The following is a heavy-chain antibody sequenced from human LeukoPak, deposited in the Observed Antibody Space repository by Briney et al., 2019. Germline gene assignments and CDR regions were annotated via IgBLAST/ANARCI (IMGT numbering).Heavy chain of an antibody. Sequence: SETLSLTCTVFGYFISSGFYWGWIRQPPGKGLEWIGSIYHSGSTDYNESLKSRVTITVDTSQNQISLKLRSVTAADTAVYYCARAGEYCGDDCHSEHYYGLDVWGQGTTVTVSS. V-gene: IGHV4-38-2*02. CDR2: IYHSGST. CDR1: GYFISSGFY. J-gene: IGHJ6*02. CDR3: ARAGEYCGDDCHSEHYYGLDV. D-gene: IGHD2-21*02.